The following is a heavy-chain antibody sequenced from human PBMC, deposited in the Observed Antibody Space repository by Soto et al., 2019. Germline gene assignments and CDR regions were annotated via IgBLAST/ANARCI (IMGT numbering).Heavy chain of an antibody. Sequence: TSETLSLTXTVSGGSISGHYWIWIRQSPGKGLEWIGYIFYTGSTNYNPSLKSRVTLSVDTSKNQFSLRLSSVTAADTAVYYCARVGSSGWSPDYWGQGTLVTVSS. D-gene: IGHD6-19*01. CDR1: GGSISGHY. V-gene: IGHV4-59*11. CDR3: ARVGSSGWSPDY. CDR2: IFYTGST. J-gene: IGHJ4*02.